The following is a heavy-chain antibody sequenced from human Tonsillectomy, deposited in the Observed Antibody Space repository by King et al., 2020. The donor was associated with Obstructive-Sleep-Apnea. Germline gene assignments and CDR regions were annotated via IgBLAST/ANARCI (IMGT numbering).Heavy chain of an antibody. D-gene: IGHD6-13*01. CDR1: GFTFGDYA. V-gene: IGHV3-49*03. Sequence: QLVQSGGGLVQPGRSLRLSCTASGFTFGDYAMSWFRQAPGKGLEWVGFIRSKAYGGTTEYAASVKGRFTIPRDDSKSSAYLQMNSLKTEDTAVYYCTRDIAAAGSSYYGMDVWGQGTPFTVSS. CDR3: TRDIAAAGSSYYGMDV. CDR2: IRSKAYGGTT. J-gene: IGHJ6*02.